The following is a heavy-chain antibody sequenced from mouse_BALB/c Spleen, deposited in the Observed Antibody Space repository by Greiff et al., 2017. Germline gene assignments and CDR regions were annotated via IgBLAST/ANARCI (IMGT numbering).Heavy chain of an antibody. CDR2: INSNGGST. CDR3: ARDEDGNPFAY. Sequence: EVQVVESGGGLVQPGGSLKLSCAASGFTFSSYGMSWVRQTPDKRLELVATINSNGGSTYYPDSVKSRFTISRDNAKNTLYLQMSSLKSEDTAMYYCARDEDGNPFAYWGQGTLVTVSA. CDR1: GFTFSSYG. D-gene: IGHD2-1*01. V-gene: IGHV5-6-3*01. J-gene: IGHJ3*01.